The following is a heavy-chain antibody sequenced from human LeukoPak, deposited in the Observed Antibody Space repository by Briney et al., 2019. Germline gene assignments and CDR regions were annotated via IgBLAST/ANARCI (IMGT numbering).Heavy chain of an antibody. CDR3: ARGVLQPYDY. J-gene: IGHJ4*02. V-gene: IGHV4-34*01. D-gene: IGHD2/OR15-2a*01. Sequence: PSETLSLTCAVYGGSFSVYYWSWIRQPPGKGLEWSGEINHSGSTNYNPSLKSRVTISVDTSKNQFSLKLSSVTAADTAVYYCARGVLQPYDYWGQGTLVTVSS. CDR1: GGSFSVYY. CDR2: INHSGST.